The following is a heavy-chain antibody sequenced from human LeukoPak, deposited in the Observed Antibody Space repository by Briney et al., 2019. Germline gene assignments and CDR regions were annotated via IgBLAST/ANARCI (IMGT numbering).Heavy chain of an antibody. D-gene: IGHD5-18*01. CDR1: GYTFTGYY. J-gene: IGHJ4*02. CDR2: INPSGGST. V-gene: IGHV1-46*01. Sequence: ASVKVSCKASGYTFTGYYMHWVRQAPGQGLEWMGIINPSGGSTSYAQKFQGRVTMTRDMSTSTVYMELSSLRSEDTAVYYCARDVDTAMAPDYWGQGTLVTVSS. CDR3: ARDVDTAMAPDY.